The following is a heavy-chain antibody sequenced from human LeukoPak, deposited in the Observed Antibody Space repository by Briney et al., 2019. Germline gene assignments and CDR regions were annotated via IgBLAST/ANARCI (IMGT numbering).Heavy chain of an antibody. V-gene: IGHV1-69*13. Sequence: SVKVSCKASGGTFSSYAISWVRQAPGQGLEWMGGIIPIFGTANYAQKFQGRVTITADESTSTAYMELSSLRSEDTAVYYCARRPYCGGDCYGYFQHWGQGTLVTVSS. CDR1: GGTFSSYA. CDR3: ARRPYCGGDCYGYFQH. D-gene: IGHD2-21*01. CDR2: IIPIFGTA. J-gene: IGHJ1*01.